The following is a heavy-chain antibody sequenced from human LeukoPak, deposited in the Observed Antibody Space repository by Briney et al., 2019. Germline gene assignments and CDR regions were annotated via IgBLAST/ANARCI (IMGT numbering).Heavy chain of an antibody. D-gene: IGHD6-13*01. CDR1: GGSISSCY. CDR3: AREEAAGDFQH. Sequence: SETLSLTCTVSGGSISSCYWSWIRQPSGKGLEWIGYIYYSGSTIYNPSLKSRVTISVDTSKNQFSLKLSSVTAADTAVYYCAREEAAGDFQHWGQGTLVTVSS. J-gene: IGHJ1*01. V-gene: IGHV4-59*12. CDR2: IYYSGST.